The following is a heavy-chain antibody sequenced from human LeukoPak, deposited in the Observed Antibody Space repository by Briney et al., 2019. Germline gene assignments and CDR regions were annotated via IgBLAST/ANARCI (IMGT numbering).Heavy chain of an antibody. D-gene: IGHD3-9*01. CDR2: XXGRDGGT. Sequence: GGSLRLSCAASGFIFSNYAMSWVREAPGKGXXXXXXXXGRDGGTYYADSVKGRFTVPRDDPKNTLYLQMNTLRVEDTAVYDCAKWGDYDILTGYYDSDYWGHGTLVTVSS. CDR3: AKWGDYDILTGYYDSDY. CDR1: GFIFSNYA. J-gene: IGHJ4*01. V-gene: IGHV3-23*01.